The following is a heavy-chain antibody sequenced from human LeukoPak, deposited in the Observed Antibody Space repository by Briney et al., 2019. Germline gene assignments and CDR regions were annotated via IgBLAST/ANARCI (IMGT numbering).Heavy chain of an antibody. CDR1: GFTFDDYA. D-gene: IGHD6-13*01. J-gene: IGHJ3*02. Sequence: GRSLRLSCAPSGFTFDDYAMHWVRQAPGKGLQWVSGISWNSGSIGYADSVKGRFTISRDNAKNSLYLQMNSLRAEDMALYYCAKDMSSSWYSAFDIWGQGTMVTVSS. CDR3: AKDMSSSWYSAFDI. CDR2: ISWNSGSI. V-gene: IGHV3-9*03.